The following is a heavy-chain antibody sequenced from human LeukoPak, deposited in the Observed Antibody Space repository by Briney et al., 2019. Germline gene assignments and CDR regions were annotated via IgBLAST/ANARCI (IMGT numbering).Heavy chain of an antibody. CDR1: GFNFDKYG. CDR2: IRFDGSDE. CDR3: ANLDDY. J-gene: IGHJ4*02. V-gene: IGHV3-30*02. D-gene: IGHD1-1*01. Sequence: PGGPLRLSCAASGFNFDKYGMHWVPQAPGKGLEWVTFIRFDGSDEYYADSVKGRFSISRDNSKKQLYLQMNSLKSEDTAVYYCANLDDYWGQGTLVTVSS.